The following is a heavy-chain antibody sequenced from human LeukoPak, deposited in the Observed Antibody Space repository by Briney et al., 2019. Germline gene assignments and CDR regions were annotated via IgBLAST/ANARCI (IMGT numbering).Heavy chain of an antibody. D-gene: IGHD2-15*01. Sequence: GGSLRLSCAASGFTFSSYSMNWVRQAPGKGLEWVSSISSSSYIYYADSVKGRFTISRDNAKNSLYLQMNSLRAEDTAVYYCARVSMVANFDYWGQGTLVTVSS. CDR1: GFTFSSYS. V-gene: IGHV3-21*01. CDR3: ARVSMVANFDY. J-gene: IGHJ4*02. CDR2: ISSSSYI.